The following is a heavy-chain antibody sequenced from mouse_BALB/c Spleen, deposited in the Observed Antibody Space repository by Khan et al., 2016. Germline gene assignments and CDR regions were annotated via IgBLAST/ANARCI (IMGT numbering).Heavy chain of an antibody. D-gene: IGHD1-1*01. CDR2: ISSGGTYT. Sequence: EVELVESGGGLVKPGGSLKLSCAASGFTFSSYAMSWVRQTPEKRLEWVATISSGGTYTYYPDSVKGRFTIYRDNAKNTLYLQMSSLRSEDTAMYYCTRDGTVPGFAYWGQGTLVTVSA. CDR3: TRDGTVPGFAY. V-gene: IGHV5-6-4*01. CDR1: GFTFSSYA. J-gene: IGHJ3*01.